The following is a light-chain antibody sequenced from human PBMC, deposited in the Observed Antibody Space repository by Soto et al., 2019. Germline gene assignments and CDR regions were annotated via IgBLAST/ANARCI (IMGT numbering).Light chain of an antibody. CDR1: QSIRSN. V-gene: IGKV3-15*01. CDR2: GAS. Sequence: EIVMTQSPDTLSVSPGEGATLSCRVSQSIRSNLAWYQQRPGQAPRLLMYGASTRADGIPARFTGSGSGTEFTLTISSLQPDDFATYYCQHYNSYSEAFGQGTKVELK. J-gene: IGKJ1*01. CDR3: QHYNSYSEA.